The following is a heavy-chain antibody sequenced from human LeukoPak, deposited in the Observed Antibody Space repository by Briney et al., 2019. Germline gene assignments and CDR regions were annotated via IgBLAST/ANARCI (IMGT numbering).Heavy chain of an antibody. J-gene: IGHJ4*02. V-gene: IGHV3-7*01. D-gene: IGHD6-19*01. CDR3: ARVLWLVPDY. Sequence: GGSLRLSCAATGFTFSSYWMSWARQAPGKGLEWVANIKQDGSEKYYVDSVKGRFTISRDNAKNSLYLQMNSLRAEDTAVYYRARVLWLVPDYWGQGTLVTVSS. CDR1: GFTFSSYW. CDR2: IKQDGSEK.